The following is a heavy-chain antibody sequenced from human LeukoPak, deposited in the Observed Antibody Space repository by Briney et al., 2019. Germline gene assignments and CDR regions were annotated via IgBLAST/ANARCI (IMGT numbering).Heavy chain of an antibody. Sequence: PSETLSLTCTVSGGSISSYYWSWIRQPAGKGLEWIGRIYTSGSTNYNPSLKSRVTMSVDTSKNQFSLELSSVTAADTAVYYCAREDRYCSGGSCYSWGQGTLVTVSS. D-gene: IGHD2-15*01. CDR1: GGSISSYY. J-gene: IGHJ4*02. CDR3: AREDRYCSGGSCYS. CDR2: IYTSGST. V-gene: IGHV4-4*07.